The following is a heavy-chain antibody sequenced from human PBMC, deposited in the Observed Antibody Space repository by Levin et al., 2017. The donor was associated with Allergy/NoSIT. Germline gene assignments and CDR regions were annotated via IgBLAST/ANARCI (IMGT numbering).Heavy chain of an antibody. CDR1: GFTFSSYS. CDR2: ISSSSSYI. V-gene: IGHV3-21*01. J-gene: IGHJ3*02. Sequence: GESLKISCAASGFTFSSYSMNWVRQAPGKGLEWVSSISSSSSYIYYADSVKGRFTISRDNAKNSLYLQMNSLRAEDTAVYYCARVLGGSYLVDAFDIWGQGTMVTVSS. D-gene: IGHD1-26*01. CDR3: ARVLGGSYLVDAFDI.